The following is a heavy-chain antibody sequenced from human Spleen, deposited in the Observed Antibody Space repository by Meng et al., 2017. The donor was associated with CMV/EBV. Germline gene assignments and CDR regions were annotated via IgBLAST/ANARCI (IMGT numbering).Heavy chain of an antibody. CDR2: FSGSDTST. CDR1: GFCFSSYA. J-gene: IGHJ4*02. V-gene: IGHV3-23*01. CDR3: ATEKDY. Sequence: ETLSLTCAASGFCFSSYAMRWVRQAPGKGLEWVSAFSGSDTSTYYPDSVKGRLTISRDNSKNTLYLQMNSLRAEDTAVYYCATEKDYWGQGTLVTVSS.